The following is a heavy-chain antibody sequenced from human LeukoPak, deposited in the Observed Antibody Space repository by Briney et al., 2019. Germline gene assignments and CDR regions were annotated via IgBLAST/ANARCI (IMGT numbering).Heavy chain of an antibody. V-gene: IGHV4-59*01. CDR1: GGSISSYY. Sequence: PSETLSLTCTVSGGSISSYYWRWIRQPPGKGLEWIGYIYYSGSTNYNPSLKSRVTISVDTSKNQFSLKLSSVTAADTAVYYCARTRYDYGGNRFDYWGQGTLVTVSS. CDR3: ARTRYDYGGNRFDY. J-gene: IGHJ4*02. D-gene: IGHD4-23*01. CDR2: IYYSGST.